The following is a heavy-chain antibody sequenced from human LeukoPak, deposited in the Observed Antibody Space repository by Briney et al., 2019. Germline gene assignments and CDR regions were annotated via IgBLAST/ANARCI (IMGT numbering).Heavy chain of an antibody. Sequence: SETLSLTCTVSGGSISSSSYYWGWIRQPPGKGLEWIGGIYYSGSTYYNPSLKSRVTISVDTSKNQFSLKLSSVTAADTAVYYCARPNSSGWTPFDYWGQGTLVTVSS. J-gene: IGHJ4*02. CDR3: ARPNSSGWTPFDY. D-gene: IGHD6-19*01. CDR1: GGSISSSSYY. CDR2: IYYSGST. V-gene: IGHV4-39*01.